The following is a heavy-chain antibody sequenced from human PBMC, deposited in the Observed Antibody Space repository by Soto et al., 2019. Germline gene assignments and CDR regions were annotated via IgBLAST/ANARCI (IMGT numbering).Heavy chain of an antibody. CDR1: GGSISSYY. D-gene: IGHD1-26*01. Sequence: SETLSLTCTVSGGSISSYYWSWIRQPPGKGLEWIGYIYYSGSTNYNPSLKSRVTISVDTSKNQFSLKLSSVTAADTAVYYCARDGHDVYSGSYDHWGQGTLVTVS. CDR3: ARDGHDVYSGSYDH. J-gene: IGHJ5*02. CDR2: IYYSGST. V-gene: IGHV4-59*01.